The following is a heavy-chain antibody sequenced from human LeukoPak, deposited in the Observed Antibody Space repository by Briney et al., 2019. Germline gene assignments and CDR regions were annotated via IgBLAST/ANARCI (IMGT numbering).Heavy chain of an antibody. J-gene: IGHJ4*02. D-gene: IGHD2-15*01. CDR1: GFTFDYYW. Sequence: GGSLRLSCAASGFTFDYYWMTWVRQAPGKGLEWLANIKESGGEKYYVGSVKGRFTISRDNDKNSLDMQMNSLRVEDTAVYYCARGWGERGKCRGGTCNNPQFDYWGRGTLVTVSS. CDR2: IKESGGEK. CDR3: ARGWGERGKCRGGTCNNPQFDY. V-gene: IGHV3-7*01.